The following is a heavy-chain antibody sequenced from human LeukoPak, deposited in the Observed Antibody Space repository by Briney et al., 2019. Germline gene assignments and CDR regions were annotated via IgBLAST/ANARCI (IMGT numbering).Heavy chain of an antibody. D-gene: IGHD3-3*01. J-gene: IGHJ5*02. Sequence: GASVKVSCKASGYTFTSYDINWVRQATGQGLEWMGWMNPNSGNTGYAQKFQGRVTITRNTSISTAYMELSSLRSEDTAVYYCARGCHDFWSGSANWFDPWGQGTLVTVSS. CDR3: ARGCHDFWSGSANWFDP. CDR1: GYTFTSYD. V-gene: IGHV1-8*03. CDR2: MNPNSGNT.